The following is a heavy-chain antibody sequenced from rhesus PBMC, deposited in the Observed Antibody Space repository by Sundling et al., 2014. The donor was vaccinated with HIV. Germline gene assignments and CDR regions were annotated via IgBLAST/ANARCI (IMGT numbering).Heavy chain of an antibody. CDR2: ISYDGSEK. CDR1: GFTFSNYG. D-gene: IGHD3-3*01. CDR3: AGDTIFGLVIRYGLDS. J-gene: IGHJ6*01. V-gene: IGHV3-54*02. Sequence: EVQLVESGGGLVQPGGSLRLSCAASGFTFSNYGMHWVRQAPGRGLEWVAVISYDGSEKYFADSVKDRFTISRDNSKNMLYLQMNNLKLEDTAVYYCAGDTIFGLVIRYGLDSWGQGVVVTVSS.